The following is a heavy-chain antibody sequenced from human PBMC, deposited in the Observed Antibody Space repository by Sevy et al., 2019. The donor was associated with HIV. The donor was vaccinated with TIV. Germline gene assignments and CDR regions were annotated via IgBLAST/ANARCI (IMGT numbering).Heavy chain of an antibody. CDR2: ISYDGSNK. CDR3: ARDLFIAARPWVYYYYYGMDV. CDR1: GFTFSSYA. J-gene: IGHJ6*02. D-gene: IGHD6-6*01. V-gene: IGHV3-30-3*01. Sequence: GGSLRLSCAASGFTFSSYAMHWVRQAPGKGLEWVAVISYDGSNKYYADSVKGRFTISRDNSKNTLYLQMNSLRAEDIVVFYCARDLFIAARPWVYYYYYGMDVWGQGTTVTVSS.